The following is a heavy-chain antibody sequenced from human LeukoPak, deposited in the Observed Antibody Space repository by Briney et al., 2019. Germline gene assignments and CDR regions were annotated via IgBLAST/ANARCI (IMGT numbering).Heavy chain of an antibody. J-gene: IGHJ4*02. CDR2: INHSGST. D-gene: IGHD3-9*01. V-gene: IGHV4-34*01. CDR3: ARHYYDILTGYSD. CDR1: GGSFSGYY. Sequence: SETLSLTCAVYGGSFSGYYWSWIRQPPGKGLEWIGEINHSGSTNYNPSLKSRVTISVDTSKNQFSLKLSSVTAADTAVYYCARHYYDILTGYSDWGQGTLVTASS.